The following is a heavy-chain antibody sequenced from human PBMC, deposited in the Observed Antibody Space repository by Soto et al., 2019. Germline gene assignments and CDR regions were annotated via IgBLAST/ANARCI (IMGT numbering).Heavy chain of an antibody. CDR1: GFTFSSYA. CDR3: AKSQTRPRFYALNY. Sequence: GGSLRLSCAASGFTFSSYAMSWVRQAPGKGLEWVSAISGSGGSTYYADSVKGRFTISRDNSKNTLYLQMNSLRAEDTAVYYCAKSQTRPRFYALNYWGQGTLVTVSS. D-gene: IGHD2-2*01. J-gene: IGHJ4*02. V-gene: IGHV3-23*01. CDR2: ISGSGGST.